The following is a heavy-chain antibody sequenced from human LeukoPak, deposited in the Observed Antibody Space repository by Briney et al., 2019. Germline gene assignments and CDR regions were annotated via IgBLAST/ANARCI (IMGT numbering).Heavy chain of an antibody. Sequence: PGGSLRLSCAASGFTFSSYSMNWVRQAPGKGLEWVSSISSSSSYIYYADSVKGRFTISRDNAKNSLYLQMNSLRAEDTAVYYCARQEGLLEMATIGYFDYWGQGTLVTVSS. J-gene: IGHJ4*02. CDR1: GFTFSSYS. CDR2: ISSSSSYI. CDR3: ARQEGLLEMATIGYFDY. D-gene: IGHD5-24*01. V-gene: IGHV3-21*01.